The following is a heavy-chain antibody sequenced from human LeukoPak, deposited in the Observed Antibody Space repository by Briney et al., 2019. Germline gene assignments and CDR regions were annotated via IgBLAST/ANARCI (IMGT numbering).Heavy chain of an antibody. CDR3: ARRQYYYGSGSYYLDY. CDR1: GFTFSSYW. J-gene: IGHJ4*02. V-gene: IGHV3-7*01. D-gene: IGHD3-10*01. CDR2: IKQDGSDK. Sequence: GGSLRLSCEASGFTFSSYWMSWVRQAPGKGLEWVANIKQDGSDKYYVDSVKGRFTISRDNAKNSLYLQMNSLRGEDTAVYYCARRQYYYGSGSYYLDYWGQGTLVTVSS.